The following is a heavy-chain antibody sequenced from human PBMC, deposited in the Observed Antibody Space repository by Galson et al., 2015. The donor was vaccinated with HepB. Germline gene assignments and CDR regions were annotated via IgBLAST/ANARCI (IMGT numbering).Heavy chain of an antibody. Sequence: SETLSLTCTVSDASITTHFWSWIRQPPGKGLEWIAYIYYSGSTNYNPSLKSRVTMSVDTSKNQFSLKLSSVTAADTAIYYCARGLRNYSHSSGYYFPYWYFDLWGRGTLVTVSS. CDR1: DASITTHF. CDR2: IYYSGST. J-gene: IGHJ2*01. D-gene: IGHD3-22*01. CDR3: ARGLRNYSHSSGYYFPYWYFDL. V-gene: IGHV4-59*11.